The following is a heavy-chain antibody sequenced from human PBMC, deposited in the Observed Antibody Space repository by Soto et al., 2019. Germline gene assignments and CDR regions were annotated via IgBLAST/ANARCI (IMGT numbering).Heavy chain of an antibody. J-gene: IGHJ4*02. CDR1: GFTVSSYA. D-gene: IGHD2-2*01. CDR3: AKERCSSTSCYDYFDY. CDR2: ISGSGGST. Sequence: GGSLRLSCAASGFTVSSYAMSWVRQAPGKGLEWVSAISGSGGSTYYADSVKGRFTISRDNSKNTLYLQMNSLRAEDTAVYYCAKERCSSTSCYDYFDYWGQGTLVTVSS. V-gene: IGHV3-23*01.